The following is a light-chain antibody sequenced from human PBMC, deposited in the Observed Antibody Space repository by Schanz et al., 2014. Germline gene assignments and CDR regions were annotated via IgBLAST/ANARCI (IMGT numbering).Light chain of an antibody. J-gene: IGKJ3*01. V-gene: IGKV1-33*01. CDR3: QQYDNLPLT. CDR1: QDINNN. Sequence: DIQMTQSPSSLSASVGARVTISCQASQDINNNLNWYQQKPGKAPKLLISGASNLETGVPSRFSGGGSGTHFTFTISSLQPEDIATYYCQQYDNLPLTFGPGTKVDIK. CDR2: GAS.